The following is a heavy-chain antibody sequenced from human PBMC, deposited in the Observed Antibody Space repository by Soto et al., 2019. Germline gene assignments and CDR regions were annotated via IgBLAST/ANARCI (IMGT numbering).Heavy chain of an antibody. CDR2: ISAYDGDT. V-gene: IGHV1-18*01. Sequence: QVQLVQSGAEVKRPGASVKVSCQASGYTFTSFGISWVRQAPGQGLEWMGWISAYDGDTSCAQKFQGRVTMTTDTSMTTAYLELRSLRSDDTAVYYCARDRISMVVVDFWGQGTLVTVSS. J-gene: IGHJ4*02. D-gene: IGHD3-22*01. CDR3: ARDRISMVVVDF. CDR1: GYTFTSFG.